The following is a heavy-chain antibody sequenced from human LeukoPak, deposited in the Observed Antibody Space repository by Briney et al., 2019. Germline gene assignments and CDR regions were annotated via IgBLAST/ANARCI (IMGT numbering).Heavy chain of an antibody. V-gene: IGHV3-11*01. CDR1: GFTFSDYY. CDR2: ISSSGSTI. CDR3: ARGGNYDSSGYYYDY. Sequence: GGSLRLSCAASGFTFSDYYMSWIRQAPGKGLEWVSYISSSGSTIYYADSVKGRFTISWDNAKNSLHLQMNSLRAEDTAVYYCARGGNYDSSGYYYDYWGQGTLVTVSS. D-gene: IGHD3-22*01. J-gene: IGHJ4*02.